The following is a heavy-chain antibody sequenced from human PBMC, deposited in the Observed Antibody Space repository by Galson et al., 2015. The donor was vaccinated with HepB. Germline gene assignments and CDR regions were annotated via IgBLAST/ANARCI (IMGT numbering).Heavy chain of an antibody. CDR1: GYTFTAYD. CDR2: INPNSGGT. V-gene: IGHV1-2*02. J-gene: IGHJ5*02. D-gene: IGHD6-19*01. CDR3: VRGDVAGDGIESLGPRENNWYYP. Sequence: SVKLSCKASGYTFTAYDMHWVRQAPGQGLEWMGWINPNSGGTNYAQKLQGRVTMTRDTSISTAYLELSRLRSDDTAVYYCVRGDVAGDGIESLGPRENNWYYPWGQGTLVTVSS.